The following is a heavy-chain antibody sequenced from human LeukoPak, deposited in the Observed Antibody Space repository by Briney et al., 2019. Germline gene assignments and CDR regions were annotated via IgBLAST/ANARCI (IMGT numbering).Heavy chain of an antibody. V-gene: IGHV3-7*03. CDR2: IRQDGDTK. CDR1: GFPFNAYW. J-gene: IGHJ4*02. CDR3: ARSLPYGTTWYGRSDF. Sequence: GGSLRLSCAASGFPFNAYWMTWVRQAPGKGLEWLANIRQDGDTKYYVDSVKGRFTISRDNAMNSLYLQMNSLRAEDTAIYYCARSLPYGTTWYGRSDFWGQGTLVTVSS. D-gene: IGHD6-13*01.